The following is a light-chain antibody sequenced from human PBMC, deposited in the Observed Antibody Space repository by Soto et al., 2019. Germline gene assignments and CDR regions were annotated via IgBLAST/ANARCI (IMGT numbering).Light chain of an antibody. V-gene: IGLV6-57*03. J-gene: IGLJ2*01. CDR2: EDN. CDR1: SGTITSNS. Sequence: NFMLTQPHSGSEYPGKTVTISCTRSSGTITSNSVQWYQQRPGSAPTTVISEDNQRPSGVPDRFSGSIDTSSNSASLTLSGLKTEHEADYYCQSYDDNNHVVFGGGTKLTVL. CDR3: QSYDDNNHVV.